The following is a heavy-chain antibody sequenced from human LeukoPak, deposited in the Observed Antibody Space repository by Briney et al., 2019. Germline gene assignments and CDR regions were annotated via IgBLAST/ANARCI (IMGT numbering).Heavy chain of an antibody. V-gene: IGHV4-34*01. J-gene: IGHJ4*02. CDR3: ARGPEYYGGNSKHFDY. Sequence: SETLSLTCAVYGGSFSGYYWSWIRQPPGKGLDWIGEINHSGSTNYNPSLKSRLTISLDTSQNQFSLKLSPVTAADTAAHYAARGPEYYGGNSKHFDYWGQGTLVTVSS. CDR1: GGSFSGYY. D-gene: IGHD4-23*01. CDR2: INHSGST.